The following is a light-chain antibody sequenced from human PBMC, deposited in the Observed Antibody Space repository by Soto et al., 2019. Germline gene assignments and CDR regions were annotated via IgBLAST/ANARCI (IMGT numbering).Light chain of an antibody. CDR2: KAS. CDR1: QSITTW. CDR3: QQYNSYSWT. J-gene: IGKJ1*01. V-gene: IGKV1-5*03. Sequence: DIQMTQSPSTLSAFVGDRVTITCRASQSITTWLAWYQQKSGKAPKVLIHKASSLKSGVPSRFSGSGSGTEFTLTISSLQPDDIATYYCQQYNSYSWTFGQGTKVEIK.